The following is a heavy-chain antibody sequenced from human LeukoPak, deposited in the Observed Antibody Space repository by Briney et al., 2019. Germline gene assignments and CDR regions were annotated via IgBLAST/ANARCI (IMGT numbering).Heavy chain of an antibody. V-gene: IGHV3-33*06. CDR1: GFTFSSYG. J-gene: IGHJ4*02. CDR3: AKDPPPSPFDY. Sequence: QTGGSLRLSCAASGFTFSSYGMHWVRQAPGKGLEWVAVIWYDGSNKYYADSVKGRFTISRDNSKNTLYLQMNSLRADDTAIYYCAKDPPPSPFDYWGQGTLVTVSS. CDR2: IWYDGSNK.